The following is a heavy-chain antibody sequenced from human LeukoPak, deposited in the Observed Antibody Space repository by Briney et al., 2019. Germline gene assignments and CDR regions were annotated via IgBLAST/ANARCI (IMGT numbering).Heavy chain of an antibody. CDR2: INHSGST. CDR3: ARGEIVVVVTATLLSGENGFAP. D-gene: IGHD2-15*01. Sequence: KPSETLSLTCAVYGGSFSGYYWSWIRQPPGKGLEWIGEINHSGSTNYNPSLKSRVTISVDTSKNQFSLRLSSVTAADTAVYYCARGEIVVVVTATLLSGENGFAPWGRGPMVT. J-gene: IGHJ5*02. V-gene: IGHV4-34*01. CDR1: GGSFSGYY.